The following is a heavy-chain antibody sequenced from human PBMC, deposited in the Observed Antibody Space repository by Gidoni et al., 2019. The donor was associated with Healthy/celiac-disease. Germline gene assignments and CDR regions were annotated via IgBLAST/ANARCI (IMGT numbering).Heavy chain of an antibody. Sequence: EVQLVESGGGLVQPGRSLRLSCAASGFTFDDYAMHWVRQAPGKGMEWVSGISWNSGSIGYADSVKGRFTISRDNAKNSLYLQMNSLRAEDTALYYCAKDSYHNWNDGAFDIWGQGTMVTVSS. J-gene: IGHJ3*02. D-gene: IGHD1-20*01. V-gene: IGHV3-9*01. CDR1: GFTFDDYA. CDR2: ISWNSGSI. CDR3: AKDSYHNWNDGAFDI.